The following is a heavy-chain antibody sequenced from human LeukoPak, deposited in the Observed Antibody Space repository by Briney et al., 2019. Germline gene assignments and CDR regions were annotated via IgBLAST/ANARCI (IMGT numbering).Heavy chain of an antibody. V-gene: IGHV3-21*01. J-gene: IGHJ3*02. CDR2: ISSSSSYI. CDR3: ARDREGATFRAFDI. Sequence: GGSLRLSCAASGFTFSSYSMNWVRQAPGKGLEWVSSISSSSSYIYYADSVKGRFTISRDNAKNSLYLQMNSLRAEDTAVYYCARDREGATFRAFDIWGQGTMVTVSS. D-gene: IGHD1-26*01. CDR1: GFTFSSYS.